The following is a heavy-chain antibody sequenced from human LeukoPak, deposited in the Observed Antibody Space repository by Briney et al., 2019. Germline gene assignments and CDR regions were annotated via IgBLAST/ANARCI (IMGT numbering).Heavy chain of an antibody. Sequence: PSQTLSLTCTVSGGSISSGGYYWSWIRQHPGKGLEWIGYIYYSGSTYYNPSLKSRVTISVDTSKNQFSLKLSSVTAADTAVYYCAGGSCSSTSCYGRVDYHYYGMDVWGKGTTVTVSS. D-gene: IGHD2-2*01. V-gene: IGHV4-31*03. CDR3: AGGSCSSTSCYGRVDYHYYGMDV. CDR2: IYYSGST. J-gene: IGHJ6*04. CDR1: GGSISSGGYY.